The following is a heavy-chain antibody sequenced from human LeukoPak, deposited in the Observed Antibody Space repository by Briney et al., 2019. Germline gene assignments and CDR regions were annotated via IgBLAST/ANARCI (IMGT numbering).Heavy chain of an antibody. CDR1: GYTFTSYY. Sequence: ASVKVSCKASGYTFTSYYMHWVRQAPGQGLEWMGIINPSGGSTSYAQKFQGRVTMTRDTSISTAYMELSRLRSDDTAVYYCARSAVGATSWFDPWGQGTLVTVSS. CDR2: INPSGGST. D-gene: IGHD1-26*01. J-gene: IGHJ5*02. V-gene: IGHV1-46*01. CDR3: ARSAVGATSWFDP.